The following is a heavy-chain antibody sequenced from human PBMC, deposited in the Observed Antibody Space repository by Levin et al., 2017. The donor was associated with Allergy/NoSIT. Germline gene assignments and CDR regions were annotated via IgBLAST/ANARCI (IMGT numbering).Heavy chain of an antibody. CDR1: GGSFSGYY. CDR2: INHSGST. D-gene: IGHD1-26*01. CDR3: ASRRLVGATFGY. V-gene: IGHV4-34*01. Sequence: SSQTLSLTCAVYGGSFSGYYWSWIRQPPGKGLEWIGEINHSGSTNYNPSLKSRVTISVDTSKNQFSLKLSSVTAADTAVYYCASRRLVGATFGYWGQGTLVTVSS. J-gene: IGHJ4*02.